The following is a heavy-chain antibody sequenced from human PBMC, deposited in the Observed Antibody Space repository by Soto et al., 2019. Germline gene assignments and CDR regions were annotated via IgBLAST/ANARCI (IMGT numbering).Heavy chain of an antibody. V-gene: IGHV3-23*01. J-gene: IGHJ4*02. CDR1: GFTFSSYA. Sequence: GGSLRLSCAASGFTFSSYAMSWVRQAPGKGLEWVSAISGSGGSTYYADSVKGRFTISRDNSKNTLYLQMNSLRAEDTAVYYCARGTGPGSYLIDYWGQGTLVTVSS. CDR2: ISGSGGST. D-gene: IGHD3-10*01. CDR3: ARGTGPGSYLIDY.